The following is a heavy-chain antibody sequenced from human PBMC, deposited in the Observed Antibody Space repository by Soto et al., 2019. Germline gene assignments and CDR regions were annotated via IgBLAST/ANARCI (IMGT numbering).Heavy chain of an antibody. D-gene: IGHD3-3*01. V-gene: IGHV3-30*18. CDR1: GFTFSIYG. J-gene: IGHJ4*02. Sequence: ESVGGVVQPGRSLRLSCAASGFTFSIYGMHWVRQAPGKGLEWVAVISYDGSNKYYADSVKGRFTISRDNSKNTLYLQMNSLRGEDTAVYYCAKETVEYYFDYWGQGTLVTVSS. CDR2: ISYDGSNK. CDR3: AKETVEYYFDY.